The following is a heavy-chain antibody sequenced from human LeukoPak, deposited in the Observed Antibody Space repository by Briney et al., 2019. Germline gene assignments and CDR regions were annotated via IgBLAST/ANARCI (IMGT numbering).Heavy chain of an antibody. CDR2: IKWNGGST. V-gene: IGHV3-20*04. J-gene: IGHJ6*03. D-gene: IGHD1-26*01. Sequence: GGSLRLSCAASGFSFDDYGMSWVRQAPGKGLEWVSGIKWNGGSTGYADSVKGRFTISRDNAKNSLYLQMNSLRAEDTAVYYCARASLPYFYYYMDVWGKGTTVTISS. CDR1: GFSFDDYG. CDR3: ARASLPYFYYYMDV.